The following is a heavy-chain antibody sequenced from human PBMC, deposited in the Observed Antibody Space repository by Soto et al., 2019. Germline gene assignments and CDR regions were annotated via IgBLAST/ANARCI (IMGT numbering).Heavy chain of an antibody. CDR1: GFTFDDFA. CDR2: ISWNSDSI. D-gene: IGHD6-19*01. Sequence: EVQLVESGGGLVQPGRSLRLSCAASGFTFDDFAMHWVRQAPGKGLEWVSGISWNSDSIDYADSVKGRFTISRDNAKNSLYLQMNSLRAGDTAFYYFAKGESQWLVPFDYWGQGTLVTVSS. J-gene: IGHJ4*02. V-gene: IGHV3-9*01. CDR3: AKGESQWLVPFDY.